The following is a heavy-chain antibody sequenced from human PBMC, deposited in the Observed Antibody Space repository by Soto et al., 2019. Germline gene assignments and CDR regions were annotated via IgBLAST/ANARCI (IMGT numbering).Heavy chain of an antibody. V-gene: IGHV4-39*01. CDR2: IYYSGST. CDR3: ARRVPNSGYDYFPTGFDP. CDR1: GGSISSSSYY. D-gene: IGHD5-12*01. J-gene: IGHJ5*02. Sequence: PSETLSLTCTVSGGSISSSSYYWGWIRQPPGKGLEWVGSIYYSGSTYYNPSLKSRVTISVDTSKNQFSLKLSSVTAADTAVYYCARRVPNSGYDYFPTGFDPWGQGTLVTVSS.